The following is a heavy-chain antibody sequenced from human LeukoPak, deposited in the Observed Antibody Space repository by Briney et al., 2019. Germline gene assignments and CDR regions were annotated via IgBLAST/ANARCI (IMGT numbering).Heavy chain of an antibody. J-gene: IGHJ4*02. CDR2: ISAYNGNT. CDR3: ARLTLGYCSGGSCYSDY. Sequence: GASVKVSCKASGYTSTSYGISWVRQAPGQGLEWMGWISAYNGNTNYAQKLQGRVTMTTDTSTSTAYMELRSLRSDDTAVYYCARLTLGYCSGGSCYSDYWGQGTLVTVSS. CDR1: GYTSTSYG. D-gene: IGHD2-15*01. V-gene: IGHV1-18*01.